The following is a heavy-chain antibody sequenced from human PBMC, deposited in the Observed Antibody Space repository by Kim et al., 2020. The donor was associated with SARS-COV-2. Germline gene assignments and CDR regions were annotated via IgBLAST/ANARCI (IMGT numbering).Heavy chain of an antibody. J-gene: IGHJ5*02. Sequence: KKDGSEKNCVDSVKGRFTNSREKAKNSLYLEMSSLRAEDTAVYYCARLFDPWGQGTLVTVSS. CDR2: KKDGSEK. V-gene: IGHV3-7*04. CDR3: ARLFDP.